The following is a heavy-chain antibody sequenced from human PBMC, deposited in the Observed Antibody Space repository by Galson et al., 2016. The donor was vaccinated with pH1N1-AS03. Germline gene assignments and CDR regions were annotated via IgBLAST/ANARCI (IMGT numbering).Heavy chain of an antibody. D-gene: IGHD1-7*01. CDR3: ARDRGWNYGGLDL. CDR1: GFIFSAYP. Sequence: SLRLSCAASGFIFSAYPMNWVHQAPGKGLEWVSFIGTSSTYIYYADSVKGRFTISRDSMKKSLYLQLNSLRAEDTGIYYCARDRGWNYGGLDLWGQGTLVTVSS. J-gene: IGHJ5*02. CDR2: IGTSSTYI. V-gene: IGHV3-21*01.